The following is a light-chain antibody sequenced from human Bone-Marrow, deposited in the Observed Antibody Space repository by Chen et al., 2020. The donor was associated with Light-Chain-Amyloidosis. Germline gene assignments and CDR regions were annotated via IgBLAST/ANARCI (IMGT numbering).Light chain of an antibody. J-gene: IGLJ1*01. CDR1: SSDVGGDNL. Sequence: QSALTQPASVSGSPGQSITISCTGTSSDVGGDNLVSWYQQHPDKAPKLMIYEVTNRPSWVPARFSGSQSDNTASLTISGLQTEDVADYFCRSYTITNTLVFGSGTRVTVL. CDR3: RSYTITNTLV. V-gene: IGLV2-14*01. CDR2: EVT.